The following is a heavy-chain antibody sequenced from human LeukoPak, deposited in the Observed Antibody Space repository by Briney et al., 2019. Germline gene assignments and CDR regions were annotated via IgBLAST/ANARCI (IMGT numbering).Heavy chain of an antibody. CDR2: INHNGNVN. Sequence: GGSLRLSCAASGFTFSSYWMNWARQAPGKGLEWVASINHNGNVNYYVDSVKGRFTISRDNSKNTLYLQMNSLRAEDTAVYYCAKLGIWWPPAGSGYWGQGTLVTVSS. CDR1: GFTFSSYW. CDR3: AKLGIWWPPAGSGY. V-gene: IGHV3-7*03. D-gene: IGHD5-12*01. J-gene: IGHJ4*02.